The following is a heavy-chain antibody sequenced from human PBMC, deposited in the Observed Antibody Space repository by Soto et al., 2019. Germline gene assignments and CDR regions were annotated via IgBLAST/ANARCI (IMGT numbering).Heavy chain of an antibody. CDR1: GGTFSSYT. CDR3: ARDIRGGSSSWYIDY. CDR2: IIPILGIA. Sequence: QVQLVQSGAEVKKPGSSVKVSCKASGGTFSSYTISWVRQAPGQGLEWMGRIIPILGIANYAQKFQGRDTVTADKSTSTAYMELSSLRSEDTAVYYCARDIRGGSSSWYIDYWGQGTLVTVST. D-gene: IGHD6-13*01. J-gene: IGHJ4*02. V-gene: IGHV1-69*08.